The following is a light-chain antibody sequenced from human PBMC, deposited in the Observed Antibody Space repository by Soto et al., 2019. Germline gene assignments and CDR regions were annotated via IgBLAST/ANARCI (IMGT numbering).Light chain of an antibody. CDR3: QQYGVTPPNT. V-gene: IGKV3-20*01. Sequence: IVLTQSPGTLSLSPGERATLSCRAGQSVSSSYLAWYQQKPGQAPRLLIYGASSRATGIPDRFSGSGSGTDFTLTISRLEPEDFALYYCQQYGVTPPNTFGGGTKVDIK. J-gene: IGKJ4*01. CDR1: QSVSSSY. CDR2: GAS.